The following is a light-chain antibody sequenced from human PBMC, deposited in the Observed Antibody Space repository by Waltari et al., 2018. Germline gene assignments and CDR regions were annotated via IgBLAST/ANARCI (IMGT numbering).Light chain of an antibody. CDR1: SRDVGAYHY. Sequence: QSALTQPRSVSGSPGQSVTISCTGTSRDVGAYHYVSWYQQHPGKAPKLMISDVDKRPSGVPDRFSGSKSGNTASLTISGLQAEDEAEYYCCSYAGTYNFVVFGGGTKLTVL. CDR2: DVD. V-gene: IGLV2-11*01. CDR3: CSYAGTYNFVV. J-gene: IGLJ2*01.